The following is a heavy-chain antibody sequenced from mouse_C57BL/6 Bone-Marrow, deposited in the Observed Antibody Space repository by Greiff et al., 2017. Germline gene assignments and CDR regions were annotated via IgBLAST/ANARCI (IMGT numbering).Heavy chain of an antibody. V-gene: IGHV1-69*01. CDR1: GYTFTSYW. D-gene: IGHD3-3*01. CDR3: ARRGWYFDY. J-gene: IGHJ2*01. CDR2: IDPSDSYT. Sequence: QVQLQQPGAELVMPGASVKLSCKASGYTFTSYWMHWVKQRPGQGLEWIGEIDPSDSYTNYNQKFKGKSTLTVDKSSSTAYMQLSSLTSADSAVSYCARRGWYFDYWGQGTTLTVSS.